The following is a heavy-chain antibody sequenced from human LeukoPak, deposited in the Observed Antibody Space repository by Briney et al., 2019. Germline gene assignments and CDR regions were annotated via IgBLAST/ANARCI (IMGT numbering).Heavy chain of an antibody. CDR1: GYTFTSYD. Sequence: ASVKVSCKASGYTFTSYDINWVRQATGQGLEWMGWMNPNSGNTGYAQKFQGRVTMTRNTSISTAYMELSSLRSEETAVYYCARGVGRRSYQLLFRHYYYGMDVWGQGTTVTVSS. D-gene: IGHD2-2*01. J-gene: IGHJ6*02. V-gene: IGHV1-8*01. CDR3: ARGVGRRSYQLLFRHYYYGMDV. CDR2: MNPNSGNT.